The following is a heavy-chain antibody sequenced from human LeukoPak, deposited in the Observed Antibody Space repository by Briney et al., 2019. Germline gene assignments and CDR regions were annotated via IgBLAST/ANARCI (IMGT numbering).Heavy chain of an antibody. Sequence: PGGSLRLSCAASGFTFNHYWMTWVRQAPGKGLEWVAVMKEDGSEEYYVDSVKGRFTISRDNAKNSLYLQMNSLRAEDTALYYCARTTYGDYWGQGTLVTVPS. CDR3: ARTTYGDY. CDR1: GFTFNHYW. D-gene: IGHD1-1*01. J-gene: IGHJ4*02. CDR2: MKEDGSEE. V-gene: IGHV3-7*02.